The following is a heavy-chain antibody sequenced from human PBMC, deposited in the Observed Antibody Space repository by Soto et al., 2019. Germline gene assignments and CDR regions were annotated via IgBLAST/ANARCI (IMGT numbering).Heavy chain of an antibody. V-gene: IGHV1-2*02. J-gene: IGHJ5*02. CDR3: ARDHLPYSSSWYHWFDP. CDR2: INPNSGGT. D-gene: IGHD6-13*01. Sequence: ASVEVSCKDSGYTFTGYYMHWVRQAPGQGLEWMGWINPNSGGTNYAQKFQGRVTMTRDTSISTAYMELSRLRSDDTAVYYCARDHLPYSSSWYHWFDPWGQGTLVTVSS. CDR1: GYTFTGYY.